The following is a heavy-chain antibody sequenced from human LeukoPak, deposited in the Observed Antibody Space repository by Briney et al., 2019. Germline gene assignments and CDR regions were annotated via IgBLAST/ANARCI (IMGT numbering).Heavy chain of an antibody. CDR1: GFTFSSYG. CDR3: TTVGLAIAAAVNDY. D-gene: IGHD6-13*01. Sequence: GGSLRLSCAASGFTFSSYGMHWVRQAPGKGLEWVAVISYDGSNKYYADSVKGRFTISRDNSKNTLYLQMNSLKTEDTAVYYCTTVGLAIAAAVNDYWGQGTLVTVSS. V-gene: IGHV3-30*03. CDR2: ISYDGSNK. J-gene: IGHJ4*02.